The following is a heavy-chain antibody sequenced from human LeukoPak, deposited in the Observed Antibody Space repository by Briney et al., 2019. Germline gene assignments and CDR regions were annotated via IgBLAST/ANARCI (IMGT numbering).Heavy chain of an antibody. J-gene: IGHJ5*02. CDR3: AGDLRYSSSWTRCFDP. CDR1: GCIFSSYR. CDR2: LSSSSSYI. Sequence: PGGSLRLSCAASGCIFSSYRMNWVRQAPGKGLEWVSSLSSSSSYIYYADSVRGGFTISSDNPKKALYLQMKSLRAEGGDGYVCAGDLRYSSSWTRCFDPWGQGTLVTVSS. V-gene: IGHV3-21*01. D-gene: IGHD6-13*01.